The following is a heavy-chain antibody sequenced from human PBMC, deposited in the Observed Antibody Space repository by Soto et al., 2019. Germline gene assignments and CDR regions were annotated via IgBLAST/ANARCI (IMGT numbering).Heavy chain of an antibody. Sequence: ASVKVSCKASGGTFSSYAISWVRQAPGQGLEWMGGIIPIFGTANYAQKFQGRVTITADESTSTAYMELSSLRSEDTAVYYCARASSLDSYYYYGMDVWGQGTTVTVSS. D-gene: IGHD6-6*01. J-gene: IGHJ6*02. V-gene: IGHV1-69*13. CDR1: GGTFSSYA. CDR3: ARASSLDSYYYYGMDV. CDR2: IIPIFGTA.